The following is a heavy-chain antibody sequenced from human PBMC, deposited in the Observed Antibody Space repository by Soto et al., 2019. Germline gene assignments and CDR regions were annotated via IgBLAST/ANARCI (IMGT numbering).Heavy chain of an antibody. CDR3: GAERLMYGMDV. Sequence: ASVKVSCKASGFSFATSAVQRVRQTRGQRLEWIGWIVVGSGDTNYAQKFQERVTITRDMSTNTAYMELSSLRSEDTAVYYCGAERLMYGMDVWGQGTTVTVSS. D-gene: IGHD3-16*01. V-gene: IGHV1-58*01. CDR2: IVVGSGDT. J-gene: IGHJ6*02. CDR1: GFSFATSA.